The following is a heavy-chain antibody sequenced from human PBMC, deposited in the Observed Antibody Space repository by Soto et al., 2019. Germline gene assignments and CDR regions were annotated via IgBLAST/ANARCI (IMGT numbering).Heavy chain of an antibody. Sequence: SETLSLTCTVSGGSISSYYWSWIRQPPGKGLEWIGYIYYSGSTNYNPSLKSRVTISVDTSKNQFSLKLSSVTAADTAVYYCARAEGYYYDSSGRFDYWGQGTLVTVSS. V-gene: IGHV4-59*01. J-gene: IGHJ4*02. D-gene: IGHD3-22*01. CDR2: IYYSGST. CDR3: ARAEGYYYDSSGRFDY. CDR1: GGSISSYY.